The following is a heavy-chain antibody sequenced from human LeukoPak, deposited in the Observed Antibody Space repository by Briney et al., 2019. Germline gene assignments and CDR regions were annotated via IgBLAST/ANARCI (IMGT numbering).Heavy chain of an antibody. D-gene: IGHD6-19*01. J-gene: IGHJ4*02. V-gene: IGHV3-21*04. CDR3: ASWPVGWYGEDS. CDR2: ISSSSSYI. Sequence: GGSLRLPCAASGFTFSSYSMNWVRQAPGKGLEWVSSISSSSSYIYYADSVKGRFTISRDNAKNSLYLQMNSLRAEDTAVYYCASWPVGWYGEDSWGQGTLVTVSP. CDR1: GFTFSSYS.